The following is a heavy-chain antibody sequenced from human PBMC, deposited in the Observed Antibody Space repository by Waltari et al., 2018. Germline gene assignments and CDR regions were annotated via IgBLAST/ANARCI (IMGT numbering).Heavy chain of an antibody. Sequence: QVQLVQSGAEVKKPGSSVKVSCKASGGTFSSYAISWVRQAPGQGLEWMGGIIPILGIANYAQKFQGRVTITADESTSTAYMELSSLRSEDTAVYYCAREQPTTYCGGDCYSGVDYYYYMDVWGKGTTVTVSS. CDR3: AREQPTTYCGGDCYSGVDYYYYMDV. J-gene: IGHJ6*03. D-gene: IGHD2-21*01. CDR1: GGTFSSYA. V-gene: IGHV1-69*04. CDR2: IIPILGIA.